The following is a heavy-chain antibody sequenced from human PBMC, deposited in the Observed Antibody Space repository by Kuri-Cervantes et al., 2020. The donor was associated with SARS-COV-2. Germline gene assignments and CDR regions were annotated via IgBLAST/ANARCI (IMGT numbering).Heavy chain of an antibody. CDR1: GFTFSSCA. D-gene: IGHD2-2*01. V-gene: IGHV3-11*01. Sequence: GESLKISCAASGFTFSSCAMSWIRPAPGKGLEWVSYISSSGSTIYYADSVKGRFTISRDNAKNSLYLQMNSLRAEDTAVYYCARDQGSSTSSSGDVWGQGTTVTVSS. CDR3: ARDQGSSTSSSGDV. CDR2: ISSSGSTI. J-gene: IGHJ6*02.